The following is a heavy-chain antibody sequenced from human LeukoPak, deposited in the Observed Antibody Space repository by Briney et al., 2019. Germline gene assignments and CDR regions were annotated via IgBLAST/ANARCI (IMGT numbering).Heavy chain of an antibody. CDR1: GGSISSGYY. D-gene: IGHD6-13*01. J-gene: IGHJ6*03. CDR3: ARVNPSSSWYRSYYYYYMDV. Sequence: PSETLSLTCTVSGGSISSGYYWGWIRQPPGKGLEWIGSIYHSGSTYYNPSLKSRVTISVDTSKNQFSLKLSSVTAADTAVYYCARVNPSSSWYRSYYYYYMDVWGKGTTVTVSS. CDR2: IYHSGST. V-gene: IGHV4-38-2*02.